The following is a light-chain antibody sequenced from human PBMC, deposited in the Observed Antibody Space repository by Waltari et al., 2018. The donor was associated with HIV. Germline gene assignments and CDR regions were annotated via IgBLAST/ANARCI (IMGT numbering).Light chain of an antibody. CDR1: TTHFVRYAL. CDR2: EVS. J-gene: IGLJ2*01. CDR3: CSFAGSDTPVV. V-gene: IGLV2-23*02. Sequence: QSSLTQPASVSGSPGQSLTISCTGITTHFVRYALFSWYQQHPGKAPKLIIYEVSKRPSGISDRFSGSSSGNTASLTISGLQSDDEADYYCCSFAGSDTPVVLGGGTKLTVL.